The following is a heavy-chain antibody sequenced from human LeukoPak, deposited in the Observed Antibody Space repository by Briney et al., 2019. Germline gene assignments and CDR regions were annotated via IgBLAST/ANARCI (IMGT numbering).Heavy chain of an antibody. D-gene: IGHD3-16*01. V-gene: IGHV3-74*01. CDR3: ARGGRYAYFLDX. CDR1: GFIFSDYW. J-gene: IGHJ4*02. CDR2: IKSDGSST. Sequence: GGSLRLSCAASGFIFSDYWMHWVRQGPGKGLVWVSRIKSDGSSTSYADSVKGRFTISRDNAKNTVYVHMNSLRDEDTAVYYCARGGRYAYFLDXXXQGTLXTVSS.